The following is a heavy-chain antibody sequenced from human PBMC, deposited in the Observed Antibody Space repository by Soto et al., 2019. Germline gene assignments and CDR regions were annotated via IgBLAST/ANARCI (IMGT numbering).Heavy chain of an antibody. J-gene: IGHJ6*03. CDR1: GYSFTSYW. Sequence: PGESLKISCKGSGYSFTSYWIGWVRQMPGKGLEWMGIIYPGDSDTRYSPSFQGQVTISADKSISTAYLQWSSLKASDTAMYYCARVSGIAAYYYYMDVWGKGTTVTVSS. CDR3: ARVSGIAAYYYYMDV. CDR2: IYPGDSDT. V-gene: IGHV5-51*01. D-gene: IGHD6-13*01.